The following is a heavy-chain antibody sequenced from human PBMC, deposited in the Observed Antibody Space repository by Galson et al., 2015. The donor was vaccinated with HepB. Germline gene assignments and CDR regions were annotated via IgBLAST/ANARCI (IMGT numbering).Heavy chain of an antibody. J-gene: IGHJ4*02. Sequence: SLRLSCAASGFTFSSYAMHWVRQAPGKGLEWVAVISYDGSNKYYADSVKGRFTISRDNSKNTLYLQMNSLRAEDTAVYYCASTGLADIAAAGTIRDYWGQGTLVTVSS. CDR3: ASTGLADIAAAGTIRDY. CDR1: GFTFSSYA. V-gene: IGHV3-30*04. D-gene: IGHD6-13*01. CDR2: ISYDGSNK.